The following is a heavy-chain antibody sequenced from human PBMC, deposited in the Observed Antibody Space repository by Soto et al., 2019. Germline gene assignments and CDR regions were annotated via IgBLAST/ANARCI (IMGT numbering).Heavy chain of an antibody. J-gene: IGHJ4*02. D-gene: IGHD1-1*01. CDR2: FSGGSGTT. CDR3: VKWNGYGNY. CDR1: GFTFTNYG. V-gene: IGHV3-23*01. Sequence: VQLLASGGGLVQPGGSLRLSCVVSGFTFTNYGVTWVRQAPGKWLQWVSGFSGGSGTTHYRDSVKGRFTISRDDSKSTVYLQMTSLGVDDTAVYYCVKWNGYGNYWGQGTLVTVSS.